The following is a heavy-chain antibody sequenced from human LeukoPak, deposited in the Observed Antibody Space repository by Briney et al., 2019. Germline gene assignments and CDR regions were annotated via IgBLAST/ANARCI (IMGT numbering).Heavy chain of an antibody. V-gene: IGHV3-30*02. CDR3: AKDSSRVRGTRPPGDAFDV. Sequence: RTGGSLRLSCAASGFTFSSYGMHWVRQAPGKGLEWVAFIRYDGSNKYYADSVKGRFTISRDNSKNTLYLQMNSLRAEDTAVYYCAKDSSRVRGTRPPGDAFDVWGQGTMVTVSS. CDR1: GFTFSSYG. CDR2: IRYDGSNK. D-gene: IGHD3-10*01. J-gene: IGHJ3*01.